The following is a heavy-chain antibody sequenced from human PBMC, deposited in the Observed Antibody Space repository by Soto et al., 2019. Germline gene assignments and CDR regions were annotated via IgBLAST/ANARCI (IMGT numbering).Heavy chain of an antibody. D-gene: IGHD3-9*01. CDR1: GGNFSSYA. CDR2: IIPIFGTA. Sequence: SVKVSCKASGGNFSSYAISWVRQAPGQGLEWMGGIIPIFGTANYAQKFQGRVTITAAKSTSTAYMELSSLRSEDTAVYYCARDATLTGYYTRAYYYYGLDVWGQGTTVTVSS. J-gene: IGHJ6*02. V-gene: IGHV1-69*06. CDR3: ARDATLTGYYTRAYYYYGLDV.